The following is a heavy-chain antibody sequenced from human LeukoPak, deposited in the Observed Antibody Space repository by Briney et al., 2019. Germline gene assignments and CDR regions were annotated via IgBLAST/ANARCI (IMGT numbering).Heavy chain of an antibody. V-gene: IGHV3-30*02. D-gene: IGHD3-16*01. CDR3: AKDGIMHSNGPPEFDP. CDR1: GFIFRSYG. CDR2: IHFDGSNE. J-gene: IGHJ5*02. Sequence: PGGSLRLSYVASGFIFRSYGIHWVRQAPGKGLEWVTFIHFDGSNEYYADFVKGRFTISRDNSKNTVYLQMNSLRAEDTAVYYCAKDGIMHSNGPPEFDPWGQGTLVSVSS.